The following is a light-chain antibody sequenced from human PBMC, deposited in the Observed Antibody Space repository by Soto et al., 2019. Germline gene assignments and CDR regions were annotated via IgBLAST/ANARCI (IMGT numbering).Light chain of an antibody. J-gene: IGKJ1*01. V-gene: IGKV3D-15*01. CDR2: GAS. CDR1: QSVNIY. CDR3: QQYGSSGT. Sequence: EIVMTQSPATLSVSPGERATLSGRASQSVNIYLAWYQQKPGQAPRLLIFGASYRATGIPARFSGSGSGTEFTLTISRLEPEDFAVYYCQQYGSSGTFGQGTKVDIK.